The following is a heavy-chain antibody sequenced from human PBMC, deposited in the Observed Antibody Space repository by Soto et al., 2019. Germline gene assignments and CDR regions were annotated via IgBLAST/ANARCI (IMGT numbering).Heavy chain of an antibody. CDR3: ARDRSVTTYYYYYYGMDV. CDR1: GDSVSSNSAA. D-gene: IGHD4-4*01. J-gene: IGHJ6*02. Sequence: PSQTLSLTCAISGDSVSSNSAAWNWIRQSPSRGLEWLGRTYYRSKWYNDYAVSVKSRITINPDTSKSQFSLQLNSVTPEDTAAYYCARDRSVTTYYYYYYGMDVWGQGTTVTVSS. CDR2: TYYRSKWYN. V-gene: IGHV6-1*01.